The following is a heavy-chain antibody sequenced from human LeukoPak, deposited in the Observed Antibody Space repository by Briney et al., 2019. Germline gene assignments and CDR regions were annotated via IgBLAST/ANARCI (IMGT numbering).Heavy chain of an antibody. J-gene: IGHJ4*02. Sequence: PGGSLRLSCAASGFTFSNYSMNWVREAPGKGLEWVSSISSSSSNIYYADSVMGRLTISRDNAKNSLYLQMNSLRAEDTAVYYCARDSSGYEDLDYFDYWGQGTLVTVSS. CDR2: ISSSSSNI. CDR1: GFTFSNYS. D-gene: IGHD3-22*01. CDR3: ARDSSGYEDLDYFDY. V-gene: IGHV3-21*01.